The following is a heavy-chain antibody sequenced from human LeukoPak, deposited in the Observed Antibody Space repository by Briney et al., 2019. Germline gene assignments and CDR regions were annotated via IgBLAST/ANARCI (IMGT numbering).Heavy chain of an antibody. Sequence: SETLSLTCAVYGGSFSGDYWSWIRQPPGKGLEWIGESNHSGNTNYNPSLKSRVTISVDTSKNQFSLKLSSVTAADTAVYYCARVAAAGTTPFYYYYYYMDVWGNGTTVTISS. D-gene: IGHD6-13*01. J-gene: IGHJ6*03. CDR2: SNHSGNT. CDR1: GGSFSGDY. V-gene: IGHV4-34*01. CDR3: ARVAAAGTTPFYYYYYYMDV.